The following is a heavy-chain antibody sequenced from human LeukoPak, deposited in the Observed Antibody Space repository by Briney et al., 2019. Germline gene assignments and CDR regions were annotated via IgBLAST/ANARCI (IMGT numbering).Heavy chain of an antibody. CDR1: GFTFSSYS. CDR2: ISTSSSYI. CDR3: ARGYLGADTAFIDY. J-gene: IGHJ4*02. V-gene: IGHV3-21*01. D-gene: IGHD5-18*01. Sequence: GGSLRLSCTASGFTFSSYSMNWVRQAPGKGLEWVSSISTSSSYIYYADSVKGRFTISRDNAKNSLYLQMNSLRAEDTAVYYCARGYLGADTAFIDYWGQGTLVTVSS.